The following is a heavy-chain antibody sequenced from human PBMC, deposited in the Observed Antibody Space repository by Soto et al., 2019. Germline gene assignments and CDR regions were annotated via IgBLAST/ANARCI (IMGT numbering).Heavy chain of an antibody. CDR3: VREDSAWDSRGSFDF. V-gene: IGHV3-23*01. J-gene: IGHJ3*01. Sequence: GGSLRLSCAASAFTFSNYAMNWVRQAPGKGLEWVSVISGSGGSTSYADSVQGRFTISRDNSKNTLFLQMNSLRAEDTAIYYCVREDSAWDSRGSFDFWGRGTMVTVSS. CDR1: AFTFSNYA. CDR2: ISGSGGST. D-gene: IGHD6-19*01.